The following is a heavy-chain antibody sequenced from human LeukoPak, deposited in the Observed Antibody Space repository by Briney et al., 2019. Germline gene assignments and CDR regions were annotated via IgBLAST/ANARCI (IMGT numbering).Heavy chain of an antibody. D-gene: IGHD5-18*01. CDR1: GYTFTGYY. J-gene: IGHJ4*02. V-gene: IGHV1-69*13. CDR3: ARDSRRGYSYGYQDY. CDR2: IIPIFGTA. Sequence: SVKVSCKASGYTFTGYYMHWVRQAPGQGLEWMGGIIPIFGTANYAQKFQGRVTITADESTSTAYMELSSLRSEDTAVYYCARDSRRGYSYGYQDYWGQGTLVTVSS.